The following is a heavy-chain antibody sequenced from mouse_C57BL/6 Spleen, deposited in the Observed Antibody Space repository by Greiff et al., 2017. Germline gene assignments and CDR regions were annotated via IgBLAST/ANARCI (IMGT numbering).Heavy chain of an antibody. CDR2: IYPGDGDT. CDR1: GYAFSSYW. D-gene: IGHD3-2*02. J-gene: IGHJ4*01. CDR3: ARKGAQAYAMDY. V-gene: IGHV1-80*01. Sequence: QVQLQQSGAELVKPGASVKISCKASGYAFSSYWMNWVKQRPGKGLEWIGQIYPGDGDTNYNGKFKGKATLTAAKSSSTAYMQLSSLTSEDSAVYFWARKGAQAYAMDYWGQGTSVTVSS.